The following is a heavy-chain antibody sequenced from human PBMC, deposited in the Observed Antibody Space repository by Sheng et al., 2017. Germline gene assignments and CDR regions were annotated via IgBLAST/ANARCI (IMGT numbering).Heavy chain of an antibody. J-gene: IGHJ4*02. V-gene: IGHV3-21*02. CDR2: ISETSMYI. CDR3: VRDEVGSAGDPDY. D-gene: IGHD4-17*01. CDR1: GFTLIDHS. Sequence: EVRLVDSGGGLVQPGGSLRLSCAASGFTLIDHSMNWVRQAPGKGLEWVSSISETSMYIHYADSVKGRFTISRDNVKNSLYLQMNRLRVEDTAVYYCVRDEVGSAGDPDYWGQGTLVTVSS.